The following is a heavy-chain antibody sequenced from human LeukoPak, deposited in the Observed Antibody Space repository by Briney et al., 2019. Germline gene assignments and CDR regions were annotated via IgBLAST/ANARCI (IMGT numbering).Heavy chain of an antibody. Sequence: ASVKVSCKASGYSFTSYGINWVRQAPGQGLEWMAWISAYNGNTNYAQQFQDRVAVTTDTSTSTAYMELRSLRSDDTAVYYCARDLVGPGTPWARAPNWEVIDYWGQGTLVTVSS. D-gene: IGHD1-1*01. CDR3: ARDLVGPGTPWARAPNWEVIDY. J-gene: IGHJ4*02. CDR1: GYSFTSYG. V-gene: IGHV1-18*01. CDR2: ISAYNGNT.